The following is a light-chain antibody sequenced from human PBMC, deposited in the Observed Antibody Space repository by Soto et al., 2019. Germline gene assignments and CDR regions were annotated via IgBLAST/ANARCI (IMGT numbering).Light chain of an antibody. Sequence: AIQMTQSPSSLSASVGDRVTITCRASQAIRNDLGWYQQKPGKAPKLLIYGASSLQSGVPSRFGGSGSGTDFTLTISSLQPEDFATYYCLQDNNYPWTFGQGTKVEIK. CDR3: LQDNNYPWT. J-gene: IGKJ1*01. V-gene: IGKV1-6*01. CDR1: QAIRND. CDR2: GAS.